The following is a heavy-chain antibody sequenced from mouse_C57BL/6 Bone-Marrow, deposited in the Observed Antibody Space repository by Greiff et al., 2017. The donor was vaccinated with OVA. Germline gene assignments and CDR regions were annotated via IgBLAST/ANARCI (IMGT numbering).Heavy chain of an antibody. Sequence: VQLQQPGTELVKPGASVKLSCKASGYTFTSYWMHWVKQRPGQGLEWIGNINPSNGGTNYNEKFKSKATLTVDKSSSTAYMQLSSLTSEDSAVYYCARPAMDYYGSSYGFAYWGQGTLVTVSA. J-gene: IGHJ3*01. CDR1: GYTFTSYW. V-gene: IGHV1-53*01. CDR3: ARPAMDYYGSSYGFAY. CDR2: INPSNGGT. D-gene: IGHD1-1*01.